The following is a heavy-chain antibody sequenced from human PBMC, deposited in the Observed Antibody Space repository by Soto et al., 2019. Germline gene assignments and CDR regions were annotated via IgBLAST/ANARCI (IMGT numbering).Heavy chain of an antibody. CDR1: GGTFSSYA. CDR2: IIPIFGTA. Sequence: SVKVSCKASGGTFSSYAISWVRQAPGQGLEWMGGIIPIFGTANYAQKFQGRVTITADESTSTAYMELSSLRSEDTAVYYCARVNYDILTGYSSGGDYYYYGMDVWG. D-gene: IGHD3-9*01. J-gene: IGHJ6*02. CDR3: ARVNYDILTGYSSGGDYYYYGMDV. V-gene: IGHV1-69*13.